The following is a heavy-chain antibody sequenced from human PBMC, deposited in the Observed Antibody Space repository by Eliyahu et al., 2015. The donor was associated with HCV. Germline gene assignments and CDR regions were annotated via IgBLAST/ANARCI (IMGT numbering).Heavy chain of an antibody. CDR1: GFIFXDXP. CDR3: ARERQRGPFSDKDLYGIDY. J-gene: IGHJ4*02. D-gene: IGHD1-1*01. Sequence: QVRLVESGGGVVQPGRSLRPSCAASGFIFXDXPLHWVRQAPGKGLGWVAVTSKDGHSEYFLSSVEGRFTISRDNSNNRLYLEMNSLRDEDTGVYYCARERQRGPFSDKDLYGIDYWGQGTVVTVSS. V-gene: IGHV3-30*04. CDR2: TSKDGHSE.